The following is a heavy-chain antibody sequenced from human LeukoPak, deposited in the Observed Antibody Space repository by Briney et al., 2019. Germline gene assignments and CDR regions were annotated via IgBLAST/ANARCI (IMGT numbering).Heavy chain of an antibody. CDR1: GFTFSSYG. D-gene: IGHD3-10*01. V-gene: IGHV3-30*02. CDR3: ARDISEVGSGITMVRGVPGVCDY. Sequence: GGSLRLSCAASGFTFSSYGMHWVRQAPGKGLEWVAFIRYDGSNKYYADSVKGRFTNSRDNSKNTLYLPMNSLRAEDTAVYYCARDISEVGSGITMVRGVPGVCDYWGQGTLVTVSS. CDR2: IRYDGSNK. J-gene: IGHJ4*02.